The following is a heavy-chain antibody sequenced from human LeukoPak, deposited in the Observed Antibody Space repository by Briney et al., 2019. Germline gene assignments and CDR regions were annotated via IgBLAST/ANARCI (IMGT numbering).Heavy chain of an antibody. J-gene: IGHJ6*02. V-gene: IGHV1-18*01. CDR3: ARLYSSGWPLEPMDV. Sequence: ASVKVSCKASGYTLTSYAISWVRQAPGQGLEYMGWISAYNGATNYAQKFQGRVTLTTDSSTRTAYMELRSLTSDDTAVYYCARLYSSGWPLEPMDVWGQGTTVTVSS. CDR2: ISAYNGAT. D-gene: IGHD6-19*01. CDR1: GYTLTSYA.